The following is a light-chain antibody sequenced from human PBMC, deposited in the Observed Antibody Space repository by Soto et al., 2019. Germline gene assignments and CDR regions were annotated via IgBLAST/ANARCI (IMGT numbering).Light chain of an antibody. CDR2: GAS. Sequence: IVLTQSPATLSVSPGERAALSCRASQSVSNNLAWYQQKPGQAPRLLIHGASTRAPGFPARFSGSGSGTDFTLTISRLEPEDFAVYYCQQYGSSGTFGQGTKVDIK. J-gene: IGKJ1*01. CDR1: QSVSNN. CDR3: QQYGSSGT. V-gene: IGKV3-20*01.